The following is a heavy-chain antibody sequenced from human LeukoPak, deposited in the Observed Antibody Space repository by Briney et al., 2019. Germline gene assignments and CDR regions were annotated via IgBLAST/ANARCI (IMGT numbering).Heavy chain of an antibody. J-gene: IGHJ5*02. Sequence: SETLSLTCAVYGGSFSSYYWSWIRQPPGKGLEWIGYIYYSGSTNYNPSLKSRVTISVDTSKNQFSLKLSSVTAADTAVYYCARDRGDPQFGELNWLDPWGQGTLVTVSS. CDR3: ARDRGDPQFGELNWLDP. V-gene: IGHV4-59*01. CDR2: IYYSGST. D-gene: IGHD3-10*01. CDR1: GGSFSSYY.